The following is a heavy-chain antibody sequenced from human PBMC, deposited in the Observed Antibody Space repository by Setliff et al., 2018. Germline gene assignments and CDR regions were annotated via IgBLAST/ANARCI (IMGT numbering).Heavy chain of an antibody. CDR2: INPDNGNR. D-gene: IGHD3-3*01. J-gene: IGHJ3*02. CDR1: GFTLTSYP. Sequence: GASVKVSCKASGFTLTSYPIHWVRQAPGQRLEWMGWINPDNGNRKYSQRFQGRVTITRDTSASTVFLELSTLRSEDTAVYYCTRDFLGATASFDIWGQGTMGTVS. CDR3: TRDFLGATASFDI. V-gene: IGHV1-3*01.